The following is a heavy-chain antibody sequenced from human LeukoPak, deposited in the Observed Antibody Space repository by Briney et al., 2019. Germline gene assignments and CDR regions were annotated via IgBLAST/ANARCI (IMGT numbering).Heavy chain of an antibody. CDR1: GGTFSSYA. D-gene: IGHD6-13*01. J-gene: IGHJ5*02. CDR3: ARDRTTGYSSSWYVGWFDP. V-gene: IGHV1-69*06. CDR2: IIPIFGTA. Sequence: GASVKVSCKASGGTFSSYAISWVRQAPGQGLDWMGGIIPIFGTANYAQKFQGRVTITADKSTSTAYMELSSLRSGDTAVYYCARDRTTGYSSSWYVGWFDPWGQGTLVTVSS.